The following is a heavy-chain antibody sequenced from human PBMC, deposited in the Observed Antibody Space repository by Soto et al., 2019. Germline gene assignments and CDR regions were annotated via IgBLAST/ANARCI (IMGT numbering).Heavy chain of an antibody. Sequence: SVKVSCKASGGTFSSYAISWVRQAPGQGLEWMGGIIPIFGTANYAQKFQGRVTITADESTSTAYMELSSLRSEDTDVYYCARGGAVAGGAFDIWGQGTMVTVSS. CDR2: IIPIFGTA. CDR1: GGTFSSYA. CDR3: ARGGAVAGGAFDI. V-gene: IGHV1-69*13. D-gene: IGHD6-19*01. J-gene: IGHJ3*02.